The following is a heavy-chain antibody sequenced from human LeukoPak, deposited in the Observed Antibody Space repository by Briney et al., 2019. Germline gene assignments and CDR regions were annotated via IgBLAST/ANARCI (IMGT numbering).Heavy chain of an antibody. Sequence: GRSLRLSCVASGFTFNTYGIHWVRQAPGKGLEWVAGISSDGNNKDYSDSVKGRFTISRDNSKNTLYLQMNSLRAEDTAVYYCVRDMTARSWHAFDSWGRGTLVTVSS. J-gene: IGHJ4*02. CDR1: GFTFNTYG. V-gene: IGHV3-30*03. D-gene: IGHD6-13*01. CDR2: ISSDGNNK. CDR3: VRDMTARSWHAFDS.